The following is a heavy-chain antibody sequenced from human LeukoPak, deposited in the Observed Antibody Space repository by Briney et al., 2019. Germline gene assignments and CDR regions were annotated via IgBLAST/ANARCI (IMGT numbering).Heavy chain of an antibody. CDR3: ASRAGGSSPFDY. J-gene: IGHJ4*02. V-gene: IGHV4-59*01. CDR1: GGSISSYY. Sequence: SETLSLTCTVSGGSISSYYWSWIRQPPGKGLEWIGYIYYSGSTNYNPSLKSRVTISVDTSMNQFSLKLSSVTAADTAVYYCASRAGGSSPFDYWGQGTLVTVSS. D-gene: IGHD3-16*01. CDR2: IYYSGST.